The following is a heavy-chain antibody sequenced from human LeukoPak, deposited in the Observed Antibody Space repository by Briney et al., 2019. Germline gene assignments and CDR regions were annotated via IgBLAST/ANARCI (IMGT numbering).Heavy chain of an antibody. CDR2: INPNSGGT. J-gene: IGHJ6*03. D-gene: IGHD6-13*01. CDR1: GYTFTGYY. V-gene: IGHV1-2*02. CDR3: ARAGRQQQLVLPYYYYYYMDV. Sequence: ASVKVSCKASGYTFTGYYMHWVRQAPGQGLEWMGWINPNSGGTNYAQKFQGRVTMTRDTSISTAYMELSRLRSDDTAVYYCARAGRQQQLVLPYYYYYYMDVWGKGTTVTISS.